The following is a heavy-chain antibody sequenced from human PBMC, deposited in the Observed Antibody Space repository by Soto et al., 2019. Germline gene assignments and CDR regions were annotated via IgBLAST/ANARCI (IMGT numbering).Heavy chain of an antibody. J-gene: IGHJ6*03. CDR3: ATITRAYYMDV. CDR1: GGSISSSSYY. CDR2: IYYSGSS. V-gene: IGHV4-39*01. Sequence: HLQLQESGPGLVKPSETLSLTCSVSGGSISSSSYYWGWIRQPPGKGREWIGRIYYSGSSYYNPSLKGRVTLPGYTSENKFSLRLSSVTAADTAVYYCATITRAYYMDVWGKGTTVTVSS. D-gene: IGHD3-10*01.